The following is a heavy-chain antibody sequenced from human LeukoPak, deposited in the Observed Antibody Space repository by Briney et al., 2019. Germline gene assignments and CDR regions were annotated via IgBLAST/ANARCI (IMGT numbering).Heavy chain of an antibody. CDR3: AGIPTPPAFNWFDP. CDR2: ISAYNGNT. CDR1: GYTFTSYG. J-gene: IGHJ5*02. Sequence: ASVKVSCKASGYTFTSYGISWVRQAPGQGLEWMGWISAYNGNTNYAQKLQGRVTMTTDTSTSTAYMELRSLRSDDTAVYYCAGIPTPPAFNWFDPWGQGTLVTVSS. V-gene: IGHV1-18*01. D-gene: IGHD2-2*01.